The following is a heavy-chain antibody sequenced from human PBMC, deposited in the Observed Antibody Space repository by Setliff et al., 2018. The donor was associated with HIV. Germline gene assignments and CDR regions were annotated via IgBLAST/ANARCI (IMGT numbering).Heavy chain of an antibody. D-gene: IGHD3-3*01. CDR1: GFTFSSHW. J-gene: IGHJ6*03. Sequence: PGGSLRLSCEASGFTFSSHWMSWVRQAPGKGLEWVANIRQDGSEKYYVDSVKGRFTISRDNAGNSLDLELNYLNDEDTAVYYCARDRASVRDTIFGGAQYYYYMDVWGKGTTVTVSS. CDR3: ARDRASVRDTIFGGAQYYYYMDV. CDR2: IRQDGSEK. V-gene: IGHV3-7*03.